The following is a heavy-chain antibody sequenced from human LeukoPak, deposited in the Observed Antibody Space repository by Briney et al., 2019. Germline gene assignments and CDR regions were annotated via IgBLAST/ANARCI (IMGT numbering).Heavy chain of an antibody. CDR2: INPSGGST. J-gene: IGHJ4*02. V-gene: IGHV1-46*01. CDR3: ARAPDGAKWELLGNY. CDR1: GYTFTGYY. D-gene: IGHD1-26*01. Sequence: ASVKVSCKASGYTFTGYYMHWVRQAPGQGLEWMGIINPSGGSTSYAQKFQGRVTMTRDTSTSTVYMELSSLRSEDTAVYYCARAPDGAKWELLGNYCGQGTLVTVSS.